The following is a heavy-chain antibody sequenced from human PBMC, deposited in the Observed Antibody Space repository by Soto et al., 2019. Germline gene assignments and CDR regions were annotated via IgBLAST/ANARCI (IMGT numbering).Heavy chain of an antibody. CDR3: GREGIGGKAFRRFLDD. V-gene: IGHV3-33*01. Sequence: GGALRLSCSASKSIFTGYGMHWVRQTPGKGLEWVAVIRFDGTDEHYADSVKGRFTISRDNSKNMLYLQMNSLIVEDTALYYRGREGIGGKAFRRFLDDWGEGALV. CDR2: IRFDGTDE. D-gene: IGHD3-16*01. CDR1: KSIFTGYG. J-gene: IGHJ4*02.